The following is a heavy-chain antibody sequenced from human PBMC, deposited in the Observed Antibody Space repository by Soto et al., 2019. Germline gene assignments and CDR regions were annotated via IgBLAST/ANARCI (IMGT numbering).Heavy chain of an antibody. CDR3: AKEHGAYDSGSDFQH. CDR1: GFTFSSYG. CDR2: ISYDGSNK. Sequence: QVQLVESGGGVVQPGRSLRLSCAASGFTFSSYGMHWVRQAPGKGLEWVAVISYDGSNKYYADSVKGRFTISRDNSKNTLYLQMNSLRAEDTAVYYCAKEHGAYDSGSDFQHWGQGTLVTVSS. D-gene: IGHD3-22*01. J-gene: IGHJ1*01. V-gene: IGHV3-30*18.